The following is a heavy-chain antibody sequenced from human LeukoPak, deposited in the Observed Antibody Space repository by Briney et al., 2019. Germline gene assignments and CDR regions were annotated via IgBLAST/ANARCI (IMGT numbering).Heavy chain of an antibody. CDR2: IYPGDSDT. CDR3: ARQGQLLWFGELYYYMDV. J-gene: IGHJ6*03. Sequence: GESLKISCKGSGYSFTSYWIGWVRQMPGKGLEWMGTIYPGDSDTRYSPSFQGQVTISADKSIRTVYMQRSSLKASDTAMYYCARQGQLLWFGELYYYMDVWGKGTTVTVSS. CDR1: GYSFTSYW. D-gene: IGHD3-10*01. V-gene: IGHV5-51*01.